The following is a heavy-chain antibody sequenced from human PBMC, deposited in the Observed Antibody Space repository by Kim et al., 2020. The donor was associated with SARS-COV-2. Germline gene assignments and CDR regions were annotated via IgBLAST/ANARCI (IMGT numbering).Heavy chain of an antibody. CDR3: ATPRNDYGLGTFSSIFDY. CDR2: ISFDGNKK. D-gene: IGHD3-10*01. CDR1: GFTFSIYG. Sequence: GGSLRLSCVASGFTFSIYGMYCVRQVPGKGLEWVAVISFDGNKKYFAHSVKGRFSISTDNSKHTLYLQMNSLRAEDTAMYYCATPRNDYGLGTFSSIFDYWGQGTLITVSS. J-gene: IGHJ4*02. V-gene: IGHV3-30*03.